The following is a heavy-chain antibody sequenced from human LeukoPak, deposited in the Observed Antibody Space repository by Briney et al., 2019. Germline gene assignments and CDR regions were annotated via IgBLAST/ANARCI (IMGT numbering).Heavy chain of an antibody. CDR3: AKDRYTYGTEYFDY. D-gene: IGHD5-18*01. Sequence: PGRSLRLSCAASGFAFSSYGMHWVRQAPGKGLEWVALISYDGSNKYYADSVKGRFTISRDNSKNTLYLQMNSLRAEDTAVYYCAKDRYTYGTEYFDYWGRGTLVTVSS. J-gene: IGHJ4*02. CDR2: ISYDGSNK. V-gene: IGHV3-30*18. CDR1: GFAFSSYG.